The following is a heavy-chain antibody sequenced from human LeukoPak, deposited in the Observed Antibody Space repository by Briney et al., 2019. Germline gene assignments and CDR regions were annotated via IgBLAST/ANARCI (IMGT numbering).Heavy chain of an antibody. Sequence: SVKVSCKASGGTFSSYAISWVRQAPGQGLEWMGGIIPIFGTANYAQKFQGRVTITADESTSTAYMELSSLRSEDTAVYYCASGDSSSWYHAFDIWGQGTMVTVSS. CDR3: ASGDSSSWYHAFDI. V-gene: IGHV1-69*01. CDR1: GGTFSSYA. D-gene: IGHD6-13*01. CDR2: IIPIFGTA. J-gene: IGHJ3*02.